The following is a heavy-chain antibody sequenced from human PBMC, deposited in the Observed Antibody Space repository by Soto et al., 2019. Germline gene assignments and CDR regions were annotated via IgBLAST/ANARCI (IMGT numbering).Heavy chain of an antibody. CDR2: ISGSGGST. Sequence: GSLRLSCAASGFTFSSYAMSWVRQAPGKGLEWVSAISGSGGSTYYADSVKGRFTISRDNSKNTLYLQMNSLRAEDTAVYYCAKRVSDIVVVPAASNDPLYYFDYWGQGTLVTVSS. J-gene: IGHJ4*02. V-gene: IGHV3-23*01. D-gene: IGHD2-2*01. CDR1: GFTFSSYA. CDR3: AKRVSDIVVVPAASNDPLYYFDY.